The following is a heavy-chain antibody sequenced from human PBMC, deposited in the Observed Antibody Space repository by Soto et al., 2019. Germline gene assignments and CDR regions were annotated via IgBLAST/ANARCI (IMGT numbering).Heavy chain of an antibody. CDR1: GYTFTGYY. Sequence: ASVKVSCKASGYTFTGYYMHWVRQAPGQGLDWTGWINPNSGGTNYAQKFQGRVTMTRDTSISTAYMELSRLRSDDTAVYYCARLWRFGELLFFDYWGQGTLVTVSS. D-gene: IGHD3-10*01. CDR2: INPNSGGT. CDR3: ARLWRFGELLFFDY. J-gene: IGHJ4*02. V-gene: IGHV1-2*02.